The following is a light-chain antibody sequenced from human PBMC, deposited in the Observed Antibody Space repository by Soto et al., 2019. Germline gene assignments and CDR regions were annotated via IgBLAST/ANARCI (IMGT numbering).Light chain of an antibody. J-gene: IGKJ1*01. CDR3: QHYNSYSEA. CDR2: KAS. Sequence: DIQMTQSPSTLSGSVGDRVTITCRASQTISSWLAWYQQKPGKAPKLLIYKASTLKSGVPSRFSGSGSGTEFTLTIRSLLPDDFATYYCQHYNSYSEAFGQGTKVDIK. CDR1: QTISSW. V-gene: IGKV1-5*03.